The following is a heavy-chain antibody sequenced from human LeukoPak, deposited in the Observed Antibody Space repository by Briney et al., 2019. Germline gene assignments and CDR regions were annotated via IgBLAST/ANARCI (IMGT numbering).Heavy chain of an antibody. D-gene: IGHD1-26*01. V-gene: IGHV3-49*03. J-gene: IGHJ3*02. CDR3: TRGPSGSHDAFDI. CDR1: GFTFGDYA. CDR2: IRSKAYGGTT. Sequence: GSLRLSCPASGFTFGDYAMSWFRQAPGKGLEWVGFIRSKAYGGTTEYAASVKGRFTISRDDSKSIAYLQMNSLKTEDTAVYYCTRGPSGSHDAFDIWGQGTMVTVSS.